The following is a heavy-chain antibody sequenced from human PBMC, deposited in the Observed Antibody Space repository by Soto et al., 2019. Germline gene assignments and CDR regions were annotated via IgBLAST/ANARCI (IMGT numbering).Heavy chain of an antibody. V-gene: IGHV4-59*01. D-gene: IGHD2-15*01. CDR3: ARGHCSGGICLARTYNV. CDR2: MSHNGRT. J-gene: IGHJ3*01. Sequence: QVQLQQSGPGLVKPSETLSLTCSVSGGSLTNYYWSWIRQPPGEGLEWIGWMSHNGRTSKNPSLESRVTMSVDMSQNQLSLKLTYVTAADTAVYYCARGHCSGGICLARTYNVWGQGTMVTVSS. CDR1: GGSLTNYY.